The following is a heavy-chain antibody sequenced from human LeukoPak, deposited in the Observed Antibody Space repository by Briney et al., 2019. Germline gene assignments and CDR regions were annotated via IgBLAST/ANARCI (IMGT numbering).Heavy chain of an antibody. Sequence: ASVKVSCKASGYTFTSYAMHWVRQAPGQRLEWMGWINAGNGNTKYSQKFQGRVTITRDTSASTAYMELSSLRSDDTAVYYCARDKRQQLVYDYWGQGTLVTVSS. CDR3: ARDKRQQLVYDY. V-gene: IGHV1-3*01. J-gene: IGHJ4*02. D-gene: IGHD6-13*01. CDR1: GYTFTSYA. CDR2: INAGNGNT.